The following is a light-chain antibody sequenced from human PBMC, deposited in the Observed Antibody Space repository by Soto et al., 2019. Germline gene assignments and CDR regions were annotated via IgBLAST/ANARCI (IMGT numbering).Light chain of an antibody. J-gene: IGKJ1*01. V-gene: IGKV3-15*01. CDR3: QQYTDWPPT. CDR2: GAS. CDR1: QSVRTT. Sequence: EIVMRQSPATLSVSPGQRATLSCRASQSVRTTVAWYHQRPGQAPRLLIFGASTRGSCVPDRFSGDGSGTDFTLTVTSLHSEDFGIYYCQQYTDWPPTFGQGTKVEIK.